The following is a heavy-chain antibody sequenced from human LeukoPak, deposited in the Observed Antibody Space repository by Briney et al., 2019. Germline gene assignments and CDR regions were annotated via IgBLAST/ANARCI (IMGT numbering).Heavy chain of an antibody. D-gene: IGHD4-11*01. CDR3: AKDSGNYALPLDY. CDR1: GFTLSSYG. V-gene: IGHV3-30*02. CDR2: IRYDGSNK. J-gene: IGHJ4*02. Sequence: GGSLRLSCAASGFTLSSYGMHWVRQAPGKGLEWVAFIRYDGSNKYYADSVKGRFTISRDNSKNTLYLQMNSLRAEDTAVYYCAKDSGNYALPLDYWGQGTLVTVSS.